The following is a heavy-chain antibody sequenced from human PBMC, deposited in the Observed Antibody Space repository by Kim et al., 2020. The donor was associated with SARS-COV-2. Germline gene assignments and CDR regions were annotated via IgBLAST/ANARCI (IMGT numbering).Heavy chain of an antibody. Sequence: GGSLRLSCAASGFTFSSYAMSWVRQAPGKGLEWVSAISGSGGSTYYADSVKGRFTISRDNSKNTLYLQMNSLRAEDTAVYYCATLMAGVIVVVPAAFDYWGQGTLVTVSS. CDR1: GFTFSSYA. CDR3: ATLMAGVIVVVPAAFDY. CDR2: ISGSGGST. D-gene: IGHD2-2*01. J-gene: IGHJ4*02. V-gene: IGHV3-23*01.